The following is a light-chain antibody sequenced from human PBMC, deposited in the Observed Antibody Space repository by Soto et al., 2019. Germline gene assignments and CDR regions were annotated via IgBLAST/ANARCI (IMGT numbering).Light chain of an antibody. CDR1: QSISNS. J-gene: IGKJ2*01. Sequence: DIQMTQSPSSLSASVGDRVTITCRASQSISNSLNWYQQKPGKAPDLLISAASNLQSGVPSRFTGSVSGTDFTLTISILQPEDFTSYYCQESYSSPQMYSFGQGTKLEIK. CDR3: QESYSSPQMYS. CDR2: AAS. V-gene: IGKV1-39*01.